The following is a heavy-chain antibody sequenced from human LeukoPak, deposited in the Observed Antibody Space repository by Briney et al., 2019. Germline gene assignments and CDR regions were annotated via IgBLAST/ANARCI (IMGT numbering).Heavy chain of an antibody. CDR2: IYYSGST. V-gene: IGHV4-39*07. CDR3: ARRGGFGMGNYYYYYMDV. CDR1: GGSISSSSYY. D-gene: IGHD3-3*01. Sequence: SETLSLTCTVSGGSISSSSYYWGWIRQPPGKGLEWIGSIYYSGSTYYNPSLKSRVTISVDTSKNQFSLKLSSVTAADTAVYYCARRGGFGMGNYYYYYMDVWGKGTTVTVSS. J-gene: IGHJ6*03.